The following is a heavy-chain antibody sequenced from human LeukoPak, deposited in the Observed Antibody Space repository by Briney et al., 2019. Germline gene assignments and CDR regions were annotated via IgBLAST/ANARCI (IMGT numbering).Heavy chain of an antibody. D-gene: IGHD5-24*01. V-gene: IGHV4-59*01. CDR1: GGSISSYY. CDR3: ARGKPDAYNSDYFDY. Sequence: SETLSLTCTVSGGSISSYYWSWIRQPPGKGLEWIGYIHYSGSTNYNPSLKSRVTISVDTSKNQFSLNLSSVTAADTAVYYCARGKPDAYNSDYFDYWGQGTLVTVSS. J-gene: IGHJ4*02. CDR2: IHYSGST.